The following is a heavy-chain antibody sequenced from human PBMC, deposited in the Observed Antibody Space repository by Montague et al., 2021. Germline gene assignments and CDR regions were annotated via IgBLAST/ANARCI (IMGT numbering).Heavy chain of an antibody. J-gene: IGHJ4*01. Sequence: SETLSLTCSVSGGSVNGYDWCWIRQPPGKGLEWIGYMRSSGSPNYNPSFKSRLAISIVRSRNQFSLKLGFLTAADTAIYFCGRGYWGSIDYWGHGILVTVSS. CDR2: MRSSGSP. CDR1: GGSVNGYD. D-gene: IGHD7-27*01. CDR3: GRGYWGSIDY. V-gene: IGHV4-59*02.